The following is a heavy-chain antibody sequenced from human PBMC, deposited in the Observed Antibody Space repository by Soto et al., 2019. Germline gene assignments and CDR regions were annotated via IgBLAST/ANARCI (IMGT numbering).Heavy chain of an antibody. D-gene: IGHD3-9*01. V-gene: IGHV3-33*01. J-gene: IGHJ4*02. Sequence: QVQLVESGGGVVQPGRSLRLSCAASGFTFSSYGMHWVRQAPGKGLEWVAVIWYDGSNKYYADSVKGRFTISRDNSKNTLYLQMNRLRAEDTAVYYCARGSVVRYFYWLEGGGGHYFDYWGQGTLVTVSS. CDR1: GFTFSSYG. CDR3: ARGSVVRYFYWLEGGGGHYFDY. CDR2: IWYDGSNK.